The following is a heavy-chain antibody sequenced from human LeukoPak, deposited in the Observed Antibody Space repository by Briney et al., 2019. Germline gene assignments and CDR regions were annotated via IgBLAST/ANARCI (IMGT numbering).Heavy chain of an antibody. D-gene: IGHD6-13*01. V-gene: IGHV5-51*01. CDR2: IYPGDSDT. CDR3: ARLGWWVGIAAAGTYYYFDY. CDR1: GYSFTSYW. Sequence: GESLKISCKGSGYSFTSYWIGWVRQMPGKGLEWMGIIYPGDSDTRYSPSFQGQVTISADKSISTAYLQWSSLKASDTAMYYCARLGWWVGIAAAGTYYYFDYWGQGTLVTVSS. J-gene: IGHJ4*02.